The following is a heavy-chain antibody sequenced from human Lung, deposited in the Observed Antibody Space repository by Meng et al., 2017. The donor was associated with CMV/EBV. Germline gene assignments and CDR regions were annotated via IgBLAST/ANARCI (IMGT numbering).Heavy chain of an antibody. V-gene: IGHV3-53*01. CDR3: ARADGSSGYSYLIDY. CDR1: GFTVSSNY. Sequence: SGFTVSSNYMNWVRRAPGKGLEWVSVLYAGGSPYYAGSVKGRFTISRDNSKNTLYLQMNDLRAEDTALYYCARADGSSGYSYLIDYWGQGTLVTVSS. CDR2: LYAGGSP. D-gene: IGHD3-22*01. J-gene: IGHJ4*02.